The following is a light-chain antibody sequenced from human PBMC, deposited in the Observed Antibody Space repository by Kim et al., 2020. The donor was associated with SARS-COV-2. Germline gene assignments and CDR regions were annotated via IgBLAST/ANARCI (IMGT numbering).Light chain of an antibody. CDR2: DAS. CDR3: QDRSNWPPA. J-gene: IGKJ4*01. CDR1: RSVSSS. V-gene: IGKV3-11*01. Sequence: LSPWERATLSCRASRSVSSSLAWYQQKPGQAPRLLIYDASNRAAGIPARFSGSGSGTDFTLTISSLEPEDFAVYYCQDRSNWPPAFGGGTKLEI.